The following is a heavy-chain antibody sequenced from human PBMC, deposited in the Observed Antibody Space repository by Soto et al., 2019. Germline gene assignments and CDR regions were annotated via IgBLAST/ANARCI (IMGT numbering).Heavy chain of an antibody. CDR1: GGSFSGYY. J-gene: IGHJ4*02. CDR2: INHSGST. D-gene: IGHD3-3*01. V-gene: IGHV4-34*01. Sequence: KASETLSLTCAVYGGSFSGYYWSWIRQPPGKGLEWIGEINHSGSTNYNPSLKSRVTISVDTSKNQFSLKLSPVTAADTAVYYCARVGDFWSGYPYYFDYWGQGTLVTVSS. CDR3: ARVGDFWSGYPYYFDY.